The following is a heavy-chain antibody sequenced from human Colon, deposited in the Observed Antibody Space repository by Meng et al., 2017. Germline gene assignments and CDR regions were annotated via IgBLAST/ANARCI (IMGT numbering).Heavy chain of an antibody. V-gene: IGHV4-61*01. D-gene: IGHD2-2*01. CDR1: GGSVSSGSYY. J-gene: IGHJ4*02. Sequence: SETLSLTCTASGGSVSSGSYYWIWIRQPPGQGLEWIGYIYYSGSTNYNPSLKRRVTISVDTSKNQFSLKLSSVTAADTAVYYCAREDIVVVPAAFDYWGQGTLVTVSS. CDR3: AREDIVVVPAAFDY. CDR2: IYYSGST.